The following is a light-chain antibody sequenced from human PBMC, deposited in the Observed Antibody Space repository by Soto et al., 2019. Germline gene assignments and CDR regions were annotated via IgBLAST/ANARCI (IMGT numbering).Light chain of an antibody. CDR2: DAS. J-gene: IGKJ2*01. CDR1: QAIGAY. Sequence: DIQLTQSPSSLSASVGDRITITCQASQAIGAYLNWYQQKPGQAPKLLVFDASNLETGVPSRFTGSGSGTHFTFTITSLQPEDVATYYCQHYDTFPYSFGQGTKLEIQ. V-gene: IGKV1-33*01. CDR3: QHYDTFPYS.